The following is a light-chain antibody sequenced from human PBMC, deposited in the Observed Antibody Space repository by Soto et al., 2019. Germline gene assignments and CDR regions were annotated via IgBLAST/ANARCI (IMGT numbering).Light chain of an antibody. V-gene: IGKV3-20*01. J-gene: IGKJ1*01. CDR1: QSVSSSH. Sequence: EIVLTQSPDTLSLSPGETATLSCGASQSVSSSHIAWYQQKPGQAPRLLIYDASNRATGIPDRFSGSGSGTDFTLTISRLEPEDFAVYYCQQYGSSGTFGQGTKVDIK. CDR3: QQYGSSGT. CDR2: DAS.